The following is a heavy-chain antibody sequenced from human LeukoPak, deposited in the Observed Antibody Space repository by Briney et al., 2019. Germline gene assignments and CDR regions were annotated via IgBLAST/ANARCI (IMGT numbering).Heavy chain of an antibody. V-gene: IGHV3-30*02. CDR3: AQDFSVYYYASRVLDY. Sequence: PGGSLRLSCAASGFTFSSYGMHWVRQAPAKGLEWVAFTRYDGSKKYYADSVNGRFTIDRDNSKNTLYLQMNSLRAEDTAVYYCAQDFSVYYYASRVLDYWGQGTLVSVSS. CDR2: TRYDGSKK. J-gene: IGHJ4*02. D-gene: IGHD3-22*01. CDR1: GFTFSSYG.